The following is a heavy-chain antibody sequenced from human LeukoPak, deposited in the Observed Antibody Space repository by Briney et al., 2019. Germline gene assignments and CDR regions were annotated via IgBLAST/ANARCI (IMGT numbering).Heavy chain of an antibody. CDR1: GYTFTSFG. Sequence: ASVKVSCKASGYTFTSFGVSWVGQAPGQGLEWMGWISAYNGNTNYAQKLQGRVTMTTDTSTSTAYMELRSLRSDDTAVYYCARRGEEDDYSYGMAGWGQGTTVTVSS. CDR2: ISAYNGNT. J-gene: IGHJ6*02. D-gene: IGHD4-17*01. V-gene: IGHV1-18*01. CDR3: ARRGEEDDYSYGMAG.